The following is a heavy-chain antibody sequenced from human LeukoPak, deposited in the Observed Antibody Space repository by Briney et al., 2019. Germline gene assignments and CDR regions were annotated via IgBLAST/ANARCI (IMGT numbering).Heavy chain of an antibody. CDR1: GFTFSSYS. CDR3: ARDWYSSSRYQNYYYYGMDV. J-gene: IGHJ6*02. Sequence: GGSLRLSCAASGFTFSSYSMNWVRQAPGKGLEWVSYISSSSSTIYYADSVKGRFTISRDNAKNSLYLQMNSLRAEDTAVYYCARDWYSSSRYQNYYYYGMDVWGQGTTVTVSS. D-gene: IGHD6-13*01. V-gene: IGHV3-48*01. CDR2: ISSSSSTI.